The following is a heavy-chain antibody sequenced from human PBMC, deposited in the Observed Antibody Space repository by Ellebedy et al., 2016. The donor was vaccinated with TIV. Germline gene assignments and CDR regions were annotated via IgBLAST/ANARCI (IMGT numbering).Heavy chain of an antibody. V-gene: IGHV3-23*01. CDR3: AKVGEYYDFWSGYSPFDY. D-gene: IGHD3-3*01. CDR2: ISGSGGSGSGGRT. CDR1: GFTFSTYA. J-gene: IGHJ4*02. Sequence: GESLKISCTASGFTFSTYAMSWVRQAPGKGLEWVSTISGSGGSGSGGRTYYADSVKGRFTISRDSSKNTLYLQMNSLRAEDTAVYYCAKVGEYYDFWSGYSPFDYWGQGTLGTVSS.